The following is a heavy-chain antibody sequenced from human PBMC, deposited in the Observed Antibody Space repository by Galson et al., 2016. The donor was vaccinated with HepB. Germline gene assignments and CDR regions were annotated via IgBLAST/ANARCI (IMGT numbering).Heavy chain of an antibody. Sequence: ETLSLTCAVYGGSFSAYYWSWIRQPPGKGLEWIGEINHSGSTNYNPSLKSRVTISVDTSKNQFSLKLNSLTAADTAVYYCARARRGAARVGNWFDPWGHGTLVTVSS. J-gene: IGHJ5*02. CDR2: INHSGST. CDR3: ARARRGAARVGNWFDP. V-gene: IGHV4-34*01. CDR1: GGSFSAYY. D-gene: IGHD6-6*01.